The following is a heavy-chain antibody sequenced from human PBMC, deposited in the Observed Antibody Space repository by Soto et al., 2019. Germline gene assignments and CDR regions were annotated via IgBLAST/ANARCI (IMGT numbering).Heavy chain of an antibody. CDR1: GDSVSSSDFY. CDR2: VYSTGTT. CDR3: ARVSKLVAPKDGKRAYFFAMDV. D-gene: IGHD6-6*01. V-gene: IGHV4-61*08. J-gene: IGHJ6*02. Sequence: QVLLRESGPGLVKPSETLALTCAVSGDSVSSSDFYWTWIRQPPGKPLEWIGYVYSTGTTSYSPSLTSRVDISVDTSENQFSLILRSVTAADAAVYFCARVSKLVAPKDGKRAYFFAMDVWGHGTTVTVS.